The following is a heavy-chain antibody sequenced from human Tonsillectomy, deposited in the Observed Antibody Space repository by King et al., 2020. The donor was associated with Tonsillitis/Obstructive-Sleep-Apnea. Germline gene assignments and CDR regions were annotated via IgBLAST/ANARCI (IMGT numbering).Heavy chain of an antibody. Sequence: VQLQESGPGLVKPSETLSLTCTVSGGSISRYSWSWLRQPPGKGLEWIGYIYYSGSTNYNPSLKSRVTISVDTSKNQFSLKLSSVTAADTAVYYCARDMVLEAGGDAFDIWGQGTEVTVSS. CDR1: GGSISRYS. CDR2: IYYSGST. V-gene: IGHV4-59*01. CDR3: ARDMVLEAGGDAFDI. D-gene: IGHD2-8*01. J-gene: IGHJ3*02.